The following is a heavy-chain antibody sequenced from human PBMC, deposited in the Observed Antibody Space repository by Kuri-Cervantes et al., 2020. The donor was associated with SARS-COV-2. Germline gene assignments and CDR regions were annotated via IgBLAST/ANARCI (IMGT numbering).Heavy chain of an antibody. Sequence: ESLKISCAVYGGSFSGYYWSWIRQPPGKGLEWIGEINHSGSTNYNPSLKSRVTISVDTSKNQFSLKLSSVTAADTAVYYCARGPRYSSSWHQTLDYWGQGTLVTVSS. CDR1: GGSFSGYY. D-gene: IGHD6-13*01. V-gene: IGHV4-34*01. J-gene: IGHJ4*02. CDR3: ARGPRYSSSWHQTLDY. CDR2: INHSGST.